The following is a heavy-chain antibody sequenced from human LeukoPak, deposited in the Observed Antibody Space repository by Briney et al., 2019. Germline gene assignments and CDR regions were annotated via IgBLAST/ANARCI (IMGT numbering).Heavy chain of an antibody. CDR3: ARGKLAVAGYYFDY. Sequence: SETLSLTCAVYGGSFSGYYWSWIRQPPGKGLEWIGEINHSGSTNYNPSLKSRVTISVDTSKNQFSLKLSSVTAADTAVYYCARGKLAVAGYYFDYWGQGTLVTVSS. CDR2: INHSGST. D-gene: IGHD6-19*01. V-gene: IGHV4-34*01. CDR1: GGSFSGYY. J-gene: IGHJ4*02.